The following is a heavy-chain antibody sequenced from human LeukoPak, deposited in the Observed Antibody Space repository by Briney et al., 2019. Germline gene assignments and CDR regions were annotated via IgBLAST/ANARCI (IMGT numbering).Heavy chain of an antibody. J-gene: IGHJ6*03. CDR2: ISSSGSTI. CDR1: GFTFSDYY. CDR3: ARAKGSSWYPYYYMDV. Sequence: PGGSLRLSCAASGFTFSDYYMSWIRQAPGKGLEWVSYISSSGSTIYYADSVKGRLTISRDNAKNSLYLQMNSLRAEDTAVYYCARAKGSSWYPYYYMDVWGKGTTVTVSS. V-gene: IGHV3-11*01. D-gene: IGHD6-13*01.